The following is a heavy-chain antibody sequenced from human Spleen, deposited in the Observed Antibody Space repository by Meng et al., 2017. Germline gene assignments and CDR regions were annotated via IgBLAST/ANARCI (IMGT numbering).Heavy chain of an antibody. CDR1: GFTFDDYT. Sequence: SLKISCAASGFTFDDYTMYWVRQAPGKGLEWVSGINWNSGRIGYADSVKGRFTISRDNAKNSLYLQMNSLRAEDTAVYYCAREGSGYSSSWYLLRFADYGMDVWGQGTTVTVSS. CDR2: INWNSGRI. J-gene: IGHJ6*02. CDR3: AREGSGYSSSWYLLRFADYGMDV. V-gene: IGHV3-9*01. D-gene: IGHD6-13*01.